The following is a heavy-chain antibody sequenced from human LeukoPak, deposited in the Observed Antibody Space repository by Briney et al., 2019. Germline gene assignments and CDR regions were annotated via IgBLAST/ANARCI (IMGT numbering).Heavy chain of an antibody. Sequence: SETLSLTCTVSGGSISSGDYYWSWIRQPPGKGLEWIGYMYYSGSTYYNPSLKSRVTISVDTSKNQFSLKLSSVTAADTAVYYCARVAMTWGIDYWGQGTQVTVSS. CDR1: GGSISSGDYY. D-gene: IGHD5-18*01. J-gene: IGHJ4*02. CDR2: MYYSGST. V-gene: IGHV4-30-4*01. CDR3: ARVAMTWGIDY.